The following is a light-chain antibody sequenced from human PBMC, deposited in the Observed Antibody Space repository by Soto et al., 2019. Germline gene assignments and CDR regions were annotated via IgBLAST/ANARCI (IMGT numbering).Light chain of an antibody. J-gene: IGKJ1*01. Sequence: DIQMTQSPSSLSASVRDRVTITCRASQSISNYLSWYQQMPGKAPKLLIYAASTLRSGVSSRFSGSGSGADFTLTISRLQPEDFATYYCQQSYSTPWTFGQGTKVEVK. CDR2: AAS. CDR1: QSISNY. CDR3: QQSYSTPWT. V-gene: IGKV1-39*01.